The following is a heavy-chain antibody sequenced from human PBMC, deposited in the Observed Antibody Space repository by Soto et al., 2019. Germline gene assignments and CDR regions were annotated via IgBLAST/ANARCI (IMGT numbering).Heavy chain of an antibody. D-gene: IGHD2-21*02. CDR1: GGSVSSGSYY. Sequence: SETLSLTCTVSGGSVSSGSYYWSWIRQPPGKGLEWIGYIYYSGSTNYNPSLKSRVTISVDTSKNQFSLKLSSVTAADTAVYYCARNCGADCPITYWGQGTLVTVSS. V-gene: IGHV4-61*01. CDR3: ARNCGADCPITY. J-gene: IGHJ4*02. CDR2: IYYSGST.